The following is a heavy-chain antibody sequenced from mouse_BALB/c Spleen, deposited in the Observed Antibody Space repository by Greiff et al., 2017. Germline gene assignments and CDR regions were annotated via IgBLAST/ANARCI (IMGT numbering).Heavy chain of an antibody. CDR3: ARDDYYGSSYAMDY. Sequence: DVQLQESGPGLVKPSQSLSLTCSVTGYSITSGYYWNWIRQFPGNKLEWMGYISYDGSNNYNPSLKNRISITRDTSKNQFFLKLNSVTTEDTATYYCARDDYYGSSYAMDYWGQGTSVTVSS. V-gene: IGHV3-6*02. CDR1: GYSITSGYY. CDR2: ISYDGSN. D-gene: IGHD1-1*01. J-gene: IGHJ4*01.